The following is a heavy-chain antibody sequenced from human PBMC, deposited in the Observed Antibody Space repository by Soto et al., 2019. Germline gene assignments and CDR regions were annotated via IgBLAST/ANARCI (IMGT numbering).Heavy chain of an antibody. CDR3: ARVGGGGYSGYAYY. CDR2: ISPILGIA. D-gene: IGHD5-12*01. Sequence: QVQLVQSGAEVKKPGSSVKVSCKASGGTFSSYTISWVRQAPGQGLEWMGRISPILGIANYAQKFQGRVTITADKSTSTAYMELSSLRSEDTAVYYCARVGGGGYSGYAYYWGQGTLVTVSS. V-gene: IGHV1-69*02. CDR1: GGTFSSYT. J-gene: IGHJ4*02.